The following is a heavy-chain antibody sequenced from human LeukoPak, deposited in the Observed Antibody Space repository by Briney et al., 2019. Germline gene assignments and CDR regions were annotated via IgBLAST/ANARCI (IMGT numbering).Heavy chain of an antibody. V-gene: IGHV3-30*04. J-gene: IGHJ3*02. CDR2: ISYDGSNK. Sequence: PGRSLRLSCAASGFTFSSYAMHWVRQAPGKGLEWAAVISYDGSNKYYADSVKGRFTISRDNSKNTLYLQMNSLRAEDTAVYYCARDRALYSSGWYVGAFDIWGQGTMVTVSS. D-gene: IGHD6-19*01. CDR1: GFTFSSYA. CDR3: ARDRALYSSGWYVGAFDI.